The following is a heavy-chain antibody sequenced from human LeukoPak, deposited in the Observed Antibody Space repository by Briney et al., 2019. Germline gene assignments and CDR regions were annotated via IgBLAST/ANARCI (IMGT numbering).Heavy chain of an antibody. CDR1: GFTFSSNA. D-gene: IGHD6-19*01. J-gene: IGHJ5*02. CDR2: ISGSGGST. V-gene: IGHV3-23*01. CDR3: ANQQWLVPNWFDP. Sequence: GGSLRLSCAAPGFTFSSNAMSWVRKAPGKGLEWVSAISGSGGSTYYADSVKGRFTISRDNSKNTLYLQMNSLRAEDTAVYYCANQQWLVPNWFDPWGQGTLVTVSS.